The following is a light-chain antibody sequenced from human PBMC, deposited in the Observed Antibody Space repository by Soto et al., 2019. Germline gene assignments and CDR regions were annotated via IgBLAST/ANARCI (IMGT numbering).Light chain of an antibody. CDR3: QQYGCSPPPCT. CDR1: QSVSSRY. CDR2: GAS. V-gene: IGKV3-20*01. Sequence: EIVLTQSPGTLSLSPGEIATLSCRASQSVSSRYLARHQQKLGQAPRLLMYGASSRATGITDRVCGSGSGTDFTITISRLEPEVFALYYCQQYGCSPPPCTFGQGTKVEI. J-gene: IGKJ1*01.